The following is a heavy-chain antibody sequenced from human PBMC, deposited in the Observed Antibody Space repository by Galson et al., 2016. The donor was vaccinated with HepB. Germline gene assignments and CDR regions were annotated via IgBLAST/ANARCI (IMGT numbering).Heavy chain of an antibody. J-gene: IGHJ4*02. CDR3: ARLRLFPLGYCAY. V-gene: IGHV3-11*01. D-gene: IGHD2-15*01. Sequence: SLRLSCAASEFPFSDYYMTWIRQAPGKGLESVSYIGSRGTTICYADSVKGRFTIPRDNAKNSLYLEMHSLRAEDAAVYCCARLRLFPLGYCAYWGQGALVTVS. CDR2: IGSRGTTI. CDR1: EFPFSDYY.